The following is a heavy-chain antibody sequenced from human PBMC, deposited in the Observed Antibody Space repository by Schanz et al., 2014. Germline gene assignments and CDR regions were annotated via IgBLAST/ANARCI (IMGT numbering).Heavy chain of an antibody. Sequence: QVQLVQSGTQVKKPGASVKVSCKASGYTFTGYYMHWVRQAPGQGLEWMGWITAYNGDTNYALKLQGRVTMTTDTSTGTAYIELHILTSEDTAVYYCARGRTFDYWGQGTLVTVSS. CDR2: ITAYNGDT. V-gene: IGHV1-18*04. CDR3: ARGRTFDY. CDR1: GYTFTGYY. J-gene: IGHJ4*02.